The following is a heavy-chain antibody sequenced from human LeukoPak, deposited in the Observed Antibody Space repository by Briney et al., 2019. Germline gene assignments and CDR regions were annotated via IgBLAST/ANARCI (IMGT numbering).Heavy chain of an antibody. CDR1: GFTFSSYG. J-gene: IGHJ5*02. Sequence: GRFLRLSCAASGFTFSSYGMHWVRQAPGKGLEWVAVIWYDGSNKYYADSVKGRFTISRDNSKNTLYLQMNSLRAEDTAVYYCAREVTITSNWFDPWGQGTLVTVSS. CDR3: AREVTITSNWFDP. D-gene: IGHD5-12*01. V-gene: IGHV3-33*01. CDR2: IWYDGSNK.